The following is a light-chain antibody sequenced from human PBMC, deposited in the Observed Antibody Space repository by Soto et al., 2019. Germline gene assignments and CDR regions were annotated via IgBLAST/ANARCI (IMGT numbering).Light chain of an antibody. J-gene: IGKJ1*01. CDR2: DAS. CDR3: QQYNSYWT. CDR1: QSISSW. Sequence: DIQLTQSPSTLSASLGDRVTLTCRASQSISSWLAWYQQKPGKAPKLLIYDASSLESGVPSRFSGSGSGKEFTLTISRLQPDDFATYYCQQYNSYWTFGQGTK. V-gene: IGKV1-5*01.